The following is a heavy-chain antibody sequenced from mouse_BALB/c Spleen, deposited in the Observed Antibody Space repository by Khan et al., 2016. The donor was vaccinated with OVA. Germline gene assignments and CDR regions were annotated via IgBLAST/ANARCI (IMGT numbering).Heavy chain of an antibody. CDR3: TRKDYYDYDPFPY. D-gene: IGHD2-4*01. J-gene: IGHJ3*01. V-gene: IGHV3-2*02. Sequence: EVQLVESGPGLVKPSQSLSLTCTVTGYSITSEYAWNWIRHFPGNKLEWMGYINYSGNTRYNPSLKSRISITRDTSKNQFILQLNSVTTEDTATYYCTRKDYYDYDPFPYWGQGTLVTVSA. CDR1: GYSITSEYA. CDR2: INYSGNT.